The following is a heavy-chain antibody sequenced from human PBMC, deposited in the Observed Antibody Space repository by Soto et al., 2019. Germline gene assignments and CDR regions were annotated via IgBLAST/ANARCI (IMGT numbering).Heavy chain of an antibody. J-gene: IGHJ6*03. Sequence: EVQLVESGGGLVQPGGSLRLSCAASGFTFSDFWLHWVRQTPGKGLVWVSRIKSDGGRTNYADSVKGRFTISRDNAKNTVSLQTDSLRAEDTAVYYCARGAKGAYYVDVWGKGTTVTVSS. CDR2: IKSDGGRT. CDR3: ARGAKGAYYVDV. D-gene: IGHD2-21*01. CDR1: GFTFSDFW. V-gene: IGHV3-74*01.